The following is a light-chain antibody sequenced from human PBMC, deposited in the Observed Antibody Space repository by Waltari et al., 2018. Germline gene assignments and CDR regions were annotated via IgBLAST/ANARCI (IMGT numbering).Light chain of an antibody. CDR1: RDIRNS. CDR2: ASS. V-gene: IGKV1-27*01. CDR3: QNYDKVPWT. Sequence: DIQMTQSPSSLSASVGDRLTITCRASRDIRNSLAWYQQVAGKVPKLLISASSTVQSAVPSRFSGSGSGSDFTLTINNLQPEDFATYYCQNYDKVPWTFGPGTRVDVK. J-gene: IGKJ1*01.